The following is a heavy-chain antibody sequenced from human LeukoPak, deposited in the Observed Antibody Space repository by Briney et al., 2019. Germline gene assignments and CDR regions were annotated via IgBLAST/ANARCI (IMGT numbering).Heavy chain of an antibody. CDR3: ARDREEDYYMDV. J-gene: IGHJ6*03. CDR2: ISSSSRYI. Sequence: GGSLRLSCAVSAFTYNYYRMRWVRQAPGKGREWVSSISSSSRYIYYADSVKARFTISRDNAKNSLYLQMNSLRAEDTAVYYCARDREEDYYMDVWGKGTTVTVSS. V-gene: IGHV3-21*01. CDR1: AFTYNYYR.